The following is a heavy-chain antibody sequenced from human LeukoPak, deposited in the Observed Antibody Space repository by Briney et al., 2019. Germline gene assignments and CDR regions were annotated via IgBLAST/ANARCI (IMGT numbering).Heavy chain of an antibody. V-gene: IGHV1-46*01. CDR2: INPVDGRT. CDR3: ARWYGEPYGMDV. CDR1: GYTFTSYY. D-gene: IGHD6-13*01. Sequence: ASVKVSCKASGYTFTSYYMHWVRQAPGQGLEWMGKINPVDGRTTYAQKFQGRITMTRDTSTSTVNMELSSLKSEDTAVHYCARWYGEPYGMDVWGQGTTVTVSS. J-gene: IGHJ6*02.